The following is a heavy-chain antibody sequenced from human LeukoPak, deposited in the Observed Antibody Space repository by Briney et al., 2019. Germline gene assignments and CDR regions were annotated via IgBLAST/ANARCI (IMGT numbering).Heavy chain of an antibody. D-gene: IGHD6-19*01. V-gene: IGHV4-38-2*02. CDR1: GYSISSGYY. CDR3: ARLGQEWLVGGAFDY. CDR2: IFRSGNT. J-gene: IGHJ4*02. Sequence: SETLSLTCTVSGYSISSGYYWGWIRHPPGRGREWIGCIFRSGNTYYHPSLTSRVPISADISKNELFLKLNSVTVADTAIYYCARLGQEWLVGGAFDYWGQGALVTVSS.